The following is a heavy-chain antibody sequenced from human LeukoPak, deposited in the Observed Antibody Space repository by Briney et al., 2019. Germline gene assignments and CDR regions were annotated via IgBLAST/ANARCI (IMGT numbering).Heavy chain of an antibody. J-gene: IGHJ4*02. V-gene: IGHV3-49*04. CDR2: IRSKAYGGTT. CDR3: TRDPTMIVVVQPPDY. CDR1: GFTFGDYA. Sequence: PGGSLRLSCTASGFTFGDYAMSWVRQAPGKGLEWVGFIRSKAYGGTTEYAASVKGRFTISRDDSKSIAYLQMNSLKTEDTAVYYCTRDPTMIVVVQPPDYWGQGTLVTVSS. D-gene: IGHD3-22*01.